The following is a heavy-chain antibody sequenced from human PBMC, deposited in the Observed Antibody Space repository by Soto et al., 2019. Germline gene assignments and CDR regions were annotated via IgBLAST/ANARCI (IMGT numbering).Heavy chain of an antibody. CDR1: GGTFSSYT. V-gene: IGHV1-69*02. Sequence: QVQLVQSGTEVKKPGSSVKVSCTASGGTFSSYTINWVRQAPGHGPELMGRFIPMVGMTNYAQKFQGRVTISADKSTSTLYMHLNSLRSEDTAVYYCATNYGSGSTHFDYWGQGTLVTVSS. CDR3: ATNYGSGSTHFDY. D-gene: IGHD3-10*01. J-gene: IGHJ4*02. CDR2: FIPMVGMT.